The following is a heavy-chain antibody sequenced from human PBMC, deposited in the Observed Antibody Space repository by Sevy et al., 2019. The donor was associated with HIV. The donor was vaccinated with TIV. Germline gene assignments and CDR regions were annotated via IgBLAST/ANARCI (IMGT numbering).Heavy chain of an antibody. CDR1: GLSFSNAW. CDR3: AIDHRRDGMIVVPFEK. D-gene: IGHD3-22*01. J-gene: IGHJ4*02. CDR2: IRSETGGGTT. V-gene: IGHV3-15*01. Sequence: GGSLRLSCAASGLSFSNAWMAWVRQAPGKGLEWVGRIRSETGGGTTDFAAFAKGKFTITRDDPKNTLYLQTNSLKTEDTAVYYCAIDHRRDGMIVVPFEKWGLGTLVTVSS.